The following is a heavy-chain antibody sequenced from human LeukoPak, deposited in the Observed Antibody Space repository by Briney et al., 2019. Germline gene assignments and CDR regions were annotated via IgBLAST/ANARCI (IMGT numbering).Heavy chain of an antibody. D-gene: IGHD3-16*02. J-gene: IGHJ4*02. CDR3: ARASRLGELSLGY. CDR2: IYYSGTT. Sequence: SQTLSLTCTVSGGSINNDGHYWSWIRQHPGKGLEWIGYIYYSGTTYYNPSLKSRVTISVGTSKNQFSLQLSSVTAADTAVYYCARASRLGELSLGYWGQGTLVTVSS. CDR1: GGSINNDGHY. V-gene: IGHV4-31*03.